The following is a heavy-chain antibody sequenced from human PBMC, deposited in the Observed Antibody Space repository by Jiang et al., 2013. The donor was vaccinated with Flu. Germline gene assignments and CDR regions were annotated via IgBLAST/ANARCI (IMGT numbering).Heavy chain of an antibody. J-gene: IGHJ5*02. Sequence: YYTPSLTSRVSISEDTSKNQFSLKLHSVTAADTAVYYCARDGEGYRAYGSETYRKRVDPWGQGTLVNVSS. V-gene: IGHV4-30-2*05. CDR3: ARDGEGYRAYGSETYRKRVDP. D-gene: IGHD3-10*01.